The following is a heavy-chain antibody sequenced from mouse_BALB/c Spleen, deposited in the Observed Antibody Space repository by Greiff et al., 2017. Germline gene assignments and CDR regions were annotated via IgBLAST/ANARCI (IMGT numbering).Heavy chain of an antibody. V-gene: IGHV2-9*02. CDR3: DRDRYSLLRQRHLDY. J-gene: IGHJ3*01. CDR2: IWAGGST. D-gene: IGHD1-2*01. Sequence: QVQLQQSGPGLVAPSQSLSISCTVSGFSLTSYGVHWVRQPPGKGLEWLGVIWAGGSTNYNSALMSRLSISKDNSKCQVFLKMNSRQTDDTAMDYCDRDRYSLLRQRHLDYWGEGTLVTVSA. CDR1: GFSLTSYG.